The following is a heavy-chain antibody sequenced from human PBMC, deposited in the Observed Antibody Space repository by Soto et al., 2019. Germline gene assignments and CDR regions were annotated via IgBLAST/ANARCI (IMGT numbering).Heavy chain of an antibody. D-gene: IGHD4-17*01. CDR3: AKKPYGDSGWFDS. CDR1: GFTLSTYA. Sequence: PGGSLRLSCAASGFTLSTYAMSWVRQAPGKGLEWVSAISGSGANTYYADSVKGRFTISRDTSKNTLYLQMSSLRVEDTAVYYCAKKPYGDSGWFDSWGQGTRVTVSS. CDR2: ISGSGANT. J-gene: IGHJ5*01. V-gene: IGHV3-23*01.